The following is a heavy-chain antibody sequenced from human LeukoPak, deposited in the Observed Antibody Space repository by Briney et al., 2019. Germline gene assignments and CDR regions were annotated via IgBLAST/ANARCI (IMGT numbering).Heavy chain of an antibody. CDR3: ARGVSSWYVFDY. CDR2: ISTDGSGT. CDR1: GFTFSNYG. Sequence: PGGSLRLSCAASGFTFSNYGMHWVRQAPGMGLVWVSGISTDGSGTRYADSVKGRFTISRDNAKNTLYLQMNSLRAEDTAVYYCARGVSSWYVFDYWGQGTLVTVSS. J-gene: IGHJ4*02. D-gene: IGHD6-13*01. V-gene: IGHV3-74*01.